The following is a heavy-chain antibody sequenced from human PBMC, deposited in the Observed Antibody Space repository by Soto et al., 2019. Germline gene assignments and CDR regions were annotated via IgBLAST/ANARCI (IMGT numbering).Heavy chain of an antibody. J-gene: IGHJ4*02. D-gene: IGHD4-17*01. CDR3: ARGASDYGDYFDY. CDR1: GGSISSGGYS. CDR2: IYHSGST. V-gene: IGHV4-30-2*01. Sequence: PSETLSLTGAVSGGSISSGGYSWSWIRQPPGKGLEWIGYIYHSGSTYYNPSLKSRVTISVDRSKNQFSLKLSSVTAADTAVYYCARGASDYGDYFDYWGQGTLVTVSS.